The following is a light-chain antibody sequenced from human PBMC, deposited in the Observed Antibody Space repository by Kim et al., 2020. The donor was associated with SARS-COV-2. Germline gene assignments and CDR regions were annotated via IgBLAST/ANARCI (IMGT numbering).Light chain of an antibody. CDR2: GAS. Sequence: DIQMTQSPPSLSASVGDRVTNTCRASQGINNYLAWFQQKPGKAPKSLIYGASSLHSGVPSKFSGSGFGTDFTLTISDLQPEDFASYYCQQYNGYPYTFGQGTKLEI. CDR3: QQYNGYPYT. CDR1: QGINNY. V-gene: IGKV1-16*02. J-gene: IGKJ2*01.